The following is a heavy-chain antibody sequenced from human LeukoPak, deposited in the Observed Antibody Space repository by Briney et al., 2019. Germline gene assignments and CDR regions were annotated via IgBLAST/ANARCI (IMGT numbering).Heavy chain of an antibody. CDR2: IYYSGST. CDR1: GGSISSYY. CDR3: ARDRHFYDSSGYYYERWFDP. V-gene: IGHV4-59*12. D-gene: IGHD3-22*01. Sequence: SETLSLTCTVSGGSISSYYWSWIRQPPGKGLEWIGYIYYSGSTSYNPSLKSRVTISVDKSKNQFSLKLSSVTAADTAVYYCARDRHFYDSSGYYYERWFDPWGQGTLVTVSS. J-gene: IGHJ5*02.